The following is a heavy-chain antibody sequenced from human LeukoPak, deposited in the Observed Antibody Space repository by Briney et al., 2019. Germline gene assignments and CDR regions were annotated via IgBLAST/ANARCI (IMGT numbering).Heavy chain of an antibody. CDR2: IHYSGST. CDR3: ARRLGGTSTGFDY. D-gene: IGHD2-2*01. V-gene: IGHV4-59*08. CDR1: GGSISSYY. J-gene: IGHJ4*02. Sequence: PSETLSLTCTVSGGSISSYYWSWIRQPPGKGLEWIGSIHYSGSTTYNPSLKSRDTISVDTSKNQFSLKLSSVTAADTAVYYCARRLGGTSTGFDYWGQGTLVTVSS.